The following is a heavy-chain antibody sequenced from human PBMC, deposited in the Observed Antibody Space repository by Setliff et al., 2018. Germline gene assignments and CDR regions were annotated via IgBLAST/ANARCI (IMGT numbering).Heavy chain of an antibody. CDR3: VREGVDRRSSTDYRYYMDV. J-gene: IGHJ6*03. CDR2: TIPMFRTT. V-gene: IGHV1-69*05. Sequence: SVKVSCKASGDTFSNYGISWVRQAPGQGLEWMGGTIPMFRTTNYARKFQGRVTIITDESTSTAYMQLSSLGSDDTAVYYCVREGVDRRSSTDYRYYMDVWGEGTTVTAP. D-gene: IGHD5-12*01. CDR1: GDTFSNYG.